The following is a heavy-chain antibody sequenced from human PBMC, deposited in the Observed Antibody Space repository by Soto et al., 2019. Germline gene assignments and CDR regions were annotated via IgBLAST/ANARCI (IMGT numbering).Heavy chain of an antibody. J-gene: IGHJ4*02. V-gene: IGHV1-18*04. CDR1: GYTFTSYG. Sequence: QVQLVQSGAEVKKPGASVKVSCKASGYTFTSYGVTWVRQAPGQGLEWMGGISAYNGDTNYAPERQSTATMTKDTSQRKADMELRSLRSDDTAGYYCARGSWLRGDYFDSWGQETMVTVSS. CDR2: ISAYNGDT. D-gene: IGHD5-12*01. CDR3: ARGSWLRGDYFDS.